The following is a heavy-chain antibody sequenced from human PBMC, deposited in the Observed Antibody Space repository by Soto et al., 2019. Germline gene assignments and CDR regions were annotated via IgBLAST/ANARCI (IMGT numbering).Heavy chain of an antibody. CDR2: TYYRSKWYN. CDR1: GDSVSSNSAA. J-gene: IGHJ5*02. Sequence: SQTLSLTCAISGDSVSSNSAAWNWTRQSPSRGLEWLGRTYYRSKWYNDYAVSVKSRITINPDTSKNQFSLQLNSVTPEDTAVYYCARESIAAAGTFWFDPWGQGTLVTVSS. D-gene: IGHD6-13*01. V-gene: IGHV6-1*01. CDR3: ARESIAAAGTFWFDP.